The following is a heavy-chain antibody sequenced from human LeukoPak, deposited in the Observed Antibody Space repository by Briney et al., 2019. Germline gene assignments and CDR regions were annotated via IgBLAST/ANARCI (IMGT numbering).Heavy chain of an antibody. CDR1: GYIFISYA. D-gene: IGHD3-16*01. CDR2: IIPILDIT. J-gene: IGHJ6*02. Sequence: SVTVSFKSSGYIFISYAISWVRQAPCQAREWMGRIIPILDITIYAQKFQGRVTITADKSTSTAYIELSSLSSEDTAVYYCARDQGLIDPPPYGLDVWGQGTTVTVSS. CDR3: ARDQGLIDPPPYGLDV. V-gene: IGHV1-69*04.